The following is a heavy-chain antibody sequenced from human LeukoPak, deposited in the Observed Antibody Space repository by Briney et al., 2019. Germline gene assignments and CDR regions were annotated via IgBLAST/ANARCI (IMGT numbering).Heavy chain of an antibody. CDR3: ARDSGSLLDY. J-gene: IGHJ4*02. V-gene: IGHV4-34*01. CDR1: GGSFIGYY. D-gene: IGHD1-26*01. Sequence: SETLSLTCAVYGGSFIGYYWSWIRQPPGKGLGGIGEINHSGSTNYNPSLKSRVTISVDTSKNQFSLKLSSVTAADTAVYYCARDSGSLLDYWGQGTLVTVSS. CDR2: INHSGST.